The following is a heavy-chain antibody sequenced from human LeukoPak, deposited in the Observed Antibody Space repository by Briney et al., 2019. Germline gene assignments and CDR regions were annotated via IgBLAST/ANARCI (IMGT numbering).Heavy chain of an antibody. V-gene: IGHV1-18*01. J-gene: IGHJ4*02. CDR3: ARDHDGGSGSYWYY. CDR2: ISAYNGNT. Sequence: GASVKVSCKASGGTFSSYAISWVRQAPGQGLEWMGWISAYNGNTNYAQKLQGRVTMTTDTSTSTAYMELRSLRSDDTAVYYCARDHDGGSGSYWYYWGQGTLVTVSS. D-gene: IGHD3-10*01. CDR1: GGTFSSYA.